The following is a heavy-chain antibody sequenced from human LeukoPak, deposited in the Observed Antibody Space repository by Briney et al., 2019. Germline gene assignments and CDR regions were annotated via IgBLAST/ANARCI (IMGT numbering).Heavy chain of an antibody. J-gene: IGHJ5*02. V-gene: IGHV3-23*01. CDR3: AKDYMDWNDGWFDP. D-gene: IGHD1-1*01. CDR2: ISGSGGST. Sequence: PGGSLRLSCAASGFTVSNNYMNWVRQAPGKGLEWVSGISGSGGSTVYADSVKGRFTISRDNFKNTVFLQMNSLRAEDTAVYYCAKDYMDWNDGWFDPWGQGTLVTVSS. CDR1: GFTVSNNY.